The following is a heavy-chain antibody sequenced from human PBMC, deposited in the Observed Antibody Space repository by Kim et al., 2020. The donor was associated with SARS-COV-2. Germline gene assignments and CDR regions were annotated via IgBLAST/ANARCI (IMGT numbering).Heavy chain of an antibody. J-gene: IGHJ4*02. CDR2: NT. D-gene: IGHD3-10*01. CDR3: TRGFGSETNY. Sequence: NTGNAGSVKGRFTISRDNAKNTLYLQMNSLRVEDTAVYYCTRGFGSETNYWGQGSLVIVST. V-gene: IGHV3-74*01.